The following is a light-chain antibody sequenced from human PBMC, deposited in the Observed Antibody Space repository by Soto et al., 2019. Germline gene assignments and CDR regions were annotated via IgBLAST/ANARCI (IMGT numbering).Light chain of an antibody. V-gene: IGKV3-20*01. J-gene: IGKJ1*01. CDR3: QQYGSSQWK. CDR1: QSVSSSY. Sequence: EIVLTQSPGTLSLSPGERATLSCRASQSVSSSYLAWYQQKPGQAPRLLIYGASSRATGIPDRFSGSGSGTDFTLTISRLEPEDFAVYYCQQYGSSQWKCCEGTKVDIK. CDR2: GAS.